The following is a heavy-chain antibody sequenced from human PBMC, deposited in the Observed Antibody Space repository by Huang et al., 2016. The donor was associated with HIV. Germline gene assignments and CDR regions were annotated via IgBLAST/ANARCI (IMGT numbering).Heavy chain of an antibody. CDR2: SRNKVRSYTT. V-gene: IGHV3-72*01. J-gene: IGHJ6*02. CDR3: TGALASDTGMDV. CDR1: GFTFSDHY. Sequence: EVQLVESGGGLVQPGGSLRLSCAASGFTFSDHYMDWVRQAPGKGLELGGRSRNKVRSYTTEYAASVKGRFTISRDDSETSLYLQMNSLRTEDSAVYYCTGALASDTGMDVWGQGTTVTVSS. D-gene: IGHD6-19*01.